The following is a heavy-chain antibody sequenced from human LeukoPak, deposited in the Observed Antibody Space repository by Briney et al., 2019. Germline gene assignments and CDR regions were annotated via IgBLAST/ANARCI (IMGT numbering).Heavy chain of an antibody. CDR2: IYYSGST. Sequence: SETLSLTCTVSGGSISSGDYYWSWIRQPPGKGLEWIGYIYYSGSTYYNPSLKSRVTISVDTSKNQFSLKLSSVTAADTAVYYCARGDYVWGSFDYWGQGTLVTVSS. V-gene: IGHV4-30-4*01. CDR1: GGSISSGDYY. D-gene: IGHD3-16*01. J-gene: IGHJ4*02. CDR3: ARGDYVWGSFDY.